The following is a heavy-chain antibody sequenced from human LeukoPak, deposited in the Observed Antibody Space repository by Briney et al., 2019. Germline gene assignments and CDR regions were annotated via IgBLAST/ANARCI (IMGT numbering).Heavy chain of an antibody. CDR2: IKSKTDGGTT. D-gene: IGHD6-19*01. CDR3: TTVSSGLFDY. Sequence: GGSLRLSCAASGFTFSNAWMSWVRQAPGKGLEWVVRIKSKTDGGTTDYAAPVKGRFTISRDDPKNTLYLQMNSLKTEDTAVYYCTTVSSGLFDYWGQGTLVTVSS. J-gene: IGHJ4*02. CDR1: GFTFSNAW. V-gene: IGHV3-15*01.